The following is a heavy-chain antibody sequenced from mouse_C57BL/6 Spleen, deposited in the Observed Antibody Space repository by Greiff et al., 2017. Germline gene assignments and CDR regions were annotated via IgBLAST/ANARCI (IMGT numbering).Heavy chain of an antibody. Sequence: EVKLVESGAELVKPGASVKLSCTASGFNIKDYYMHWVKQRPEQGLEWIGRIDPEDGETKYAPKFQGKATITADTSSNTAYLQLSSLTSEDTAVYYCAREDDYEEGYYYAMDYWGQGTSVTVSS. D-gene: IGHD2-4*01. CDR1: GFNIKDYY. CDR2: IDPEDGET. J-gene: IGHJ4*01. V-gene: IGHV14-2*01. CDR3: AREDDYEEGYYYAMDY.